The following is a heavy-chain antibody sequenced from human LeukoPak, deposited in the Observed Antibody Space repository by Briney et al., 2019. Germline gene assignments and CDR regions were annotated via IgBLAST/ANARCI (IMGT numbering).Heavy chain of an antibody. J-gene: IGHJ4*02. D-gene: IGHD1-26*01. Sequence: GGSLRLSCAASGFTFSSYSMNWVRQAPGKGLEWVSSISSSSSYIYYADSVKGRFTISRDNAKNSLYLQMDSLRAEDTAVYYCARSQVGATTGWGQGTLVTVSS. V-gene: IGHV3-21*01. CDR2: ISSSSSYI. CDR3: ARSQVGATTG. CDR1: GFTFSSYS.